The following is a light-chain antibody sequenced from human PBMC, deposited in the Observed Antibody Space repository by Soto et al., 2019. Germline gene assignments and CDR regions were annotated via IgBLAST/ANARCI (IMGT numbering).Light chain of an antibody. CDR2: DVS. Sequence: EIVLTQSPGTLSLSPGERATLSCRASQSVRSSFFAWYQQKPGQAPRLLIYDVSIRATGTPDRFSGSGSGTDCTLTINRLEPEDFAMYYCQQYEDSVLYTFGQGTKLEI. J-gene: IGKJ2*01. V-gene: IGKV3-20*01. CDR3: QQYEDSVLYT. CDR1: QSVRSSF.